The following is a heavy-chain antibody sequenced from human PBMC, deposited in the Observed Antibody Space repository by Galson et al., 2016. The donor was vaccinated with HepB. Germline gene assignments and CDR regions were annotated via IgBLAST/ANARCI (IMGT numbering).Heavy chain of an antibody. V-gene: IGHV2-5*02. Sequence: PALVNPTQTLTVTCTFSGFSLSTVGMGVGWFRQPPGKAPEWLALFYWDEDKRYHPSLKTRLTIIKDPSKDQVVLTMTYMDPVDNATYYCAQRRIGFGELFDYWGQGALVTVSS. CDR3: AQRRIGFGELFDY. CDR2: FYWDEDK. D-gene: IGHD3-10*01. J-gene: IGHJ4*02. CDR1: GFSLSTVGMG.